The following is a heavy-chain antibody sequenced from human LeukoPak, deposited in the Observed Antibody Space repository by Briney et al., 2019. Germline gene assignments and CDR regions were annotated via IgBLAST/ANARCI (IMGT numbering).Heavy chain of an antibody. CDR1: GGTFSSYA. V-gene: IGHV1-69*13. CDR2: IIPIFDTA. J-gene: IGHJ5*02. CDR3: ARDGFRYFGSGSYYVGSWFDP. Sequence: WASVKVSCKASGGTFSSYAISWVRQAPGQGLEWMGGIIPIFDTANYAQKFQGRVTITADESTSTAYMELSSLRSEDTAVYYCARDGFRYFGSGSYYVGSWFDPWGQGTLVTVSS. D-gene: IGHD3-10*01.